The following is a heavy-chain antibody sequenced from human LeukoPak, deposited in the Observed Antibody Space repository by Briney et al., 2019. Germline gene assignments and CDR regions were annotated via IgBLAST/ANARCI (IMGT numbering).Heavy chain of an antibody. CDR1: GGSISSSSYY. D-gene: IGHD1-26*01. CDR3: ARQGATVLTPFDY. J-gene: IGHJ4*02. V-gene: IGHV4-39*01. CDR2: IYYSGIT. Sequence: SETLSLTCTVSGGSISSSSYYWVWIRQPPGKGLEWIGSIYYSGITYYNPSLKSRVSISVDTSKNQFSLRLSSVTAADTAVYYCARQGATVLTPFDYLGQGNLATVSS.